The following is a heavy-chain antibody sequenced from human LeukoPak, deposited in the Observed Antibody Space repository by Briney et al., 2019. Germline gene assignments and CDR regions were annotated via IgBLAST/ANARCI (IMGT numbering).Heavy chain of an antibody. CDR3: ARVRYYYDSSGQYYYYMDV. V-gene: IGHV4-59*01. CDR2: IYYSGRT. Sequence: SETLSPTCTVSAGSISSYYWSWIRPPPGKGLEWIGYIYYSGRTNYNPSLKSRVTISVDTSKNQFSLKLSSVTAADTAVYYCARVRYYYDSSGQYYYYMDVWGKGTTVTVSS. D-gene: IGHD3-22*01. CDR1: AGSISSYY. J-gene: IGHJ6*03.